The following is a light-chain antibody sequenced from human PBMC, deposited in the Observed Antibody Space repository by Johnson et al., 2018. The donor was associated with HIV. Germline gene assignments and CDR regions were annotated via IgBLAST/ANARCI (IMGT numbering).Light chain of an antibody. CDR2: DNN. J-gene: IGLJ1*01. V-gene: IGLV1-51*01. CDR3: GTWDSSLSAYV. CDR1: SSNIGNNY. Sequence: QSVLTQPPSVSAAPGQKVTISCSGSSSNIGNNYVSWYQQIPGRAPKLLIYDNNKRPSGIPDRFSGSKSGTSATLGITGLQTGDEADYYCGTWDSSLSAYVVGTGTKVTVL.